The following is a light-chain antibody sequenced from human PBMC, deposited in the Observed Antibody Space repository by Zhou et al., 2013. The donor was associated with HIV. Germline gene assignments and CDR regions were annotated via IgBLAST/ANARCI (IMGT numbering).Light chain of an antibody. CDR3: QQSYSTPPYT. CDR2: AAS. V-gene: IGKV1-39*01. CDR1: QTISIY. Sequence: DIQMTQSPSSLSASVGDRVTITCRASQTISIYLNWYQQKPGKAPKLLIYAASNLQSGVPSRFSGSGSGTDFTLTISSLQREDFATYYCQQSYSTPPYTFGQGTNLEIK. J-gene: IGKJ2*01.